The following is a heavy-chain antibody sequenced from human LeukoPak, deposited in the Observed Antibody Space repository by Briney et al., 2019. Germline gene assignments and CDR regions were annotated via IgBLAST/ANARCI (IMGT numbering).Heavy chain of an antibody. J-gene: IGHJ4*02. CDR2: IYYSGST. Sequence: SETLSLTCTVSGGSISSYYWSWIRQPPGKGLEWIGYIYYSGSTNYNPSLKSRVTISVDTSKNQFSLKLSSVTAADTAVYYCARAPRWGTYYFDYWGQGTRVTVSS. V-gene: IGHV4-59*01. D-gene: IGHD1-1*01. CDR1: GGSISSYY. CDR3: ARAPRWGTYYFDY.